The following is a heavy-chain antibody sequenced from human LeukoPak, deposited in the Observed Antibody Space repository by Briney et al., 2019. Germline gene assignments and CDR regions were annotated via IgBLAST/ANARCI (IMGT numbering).Heavy chain of an antibody. D-gene: IGHD3-9*01. CDR1: EFSVGSNY. J-gene: IGHJ4*02. Sequence: GGSLRLSCAASEFSVGSNYMTWVRQAPGKGLECISYITTSGSTIYYADSVKGRFTISRDNAKNSLYLHMNSLRAEDTAVYYCARDLKGRITIFGYWGQGTLVTVSS. CDR2: ITTSGSTI. CDR3: ARDLKGRITIFGY. V-gene: IGHV3-11*04.